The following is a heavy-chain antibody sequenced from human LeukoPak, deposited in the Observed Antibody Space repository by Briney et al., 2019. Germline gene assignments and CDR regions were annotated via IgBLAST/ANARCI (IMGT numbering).Heavy chain of an antibody. V-gene: IGHV3-7*01. CDR1: GFTFSSYW. J-gene: IGHJ4*02. Sequence: GGSLRLSCAASGFTFSSYWMSWVRQAPGKGLEWVANIKQDGSEKYYVDSVKGRFTISRDNAKNSLYLQMSSLRAEDTAVYFCTREAAAGIDYWGQGTLVTASS. D-gene: IGHD6-13*01. CDR3: TREAAAGIDY. CDR2: IKQDGSEK.